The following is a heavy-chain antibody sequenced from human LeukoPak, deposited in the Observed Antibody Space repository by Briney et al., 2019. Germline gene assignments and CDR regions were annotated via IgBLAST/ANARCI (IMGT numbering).Heavy chain of an antibody. CDR1: GGSISSYY. J-gene: IGHJ4*02. D-gene: IGHD2-2*02. V-gene: IGHV4-59*01. CDR3: ARGLGYCSSTSCYRVRVYYFDY. Sequence: SETLSLTCTVSGGSISSYYWSWIRQPPGKGLEWIGYIYYSGSTNYNPSLKSRVTISVDTSRNQFSLKLSSVTAADMAVYYCARGLGYCSSTSCYRVRVYYFDYWGQGTLVTVSS. CDR2: IYYSGST.